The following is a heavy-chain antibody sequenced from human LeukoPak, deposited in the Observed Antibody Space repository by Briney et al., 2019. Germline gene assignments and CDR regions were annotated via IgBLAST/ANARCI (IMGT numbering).Heavy chain of an antibody. Sequence: SETLSLTCAVYGGSFSGYYWSWIRQPPGKGLEWIGEINHSGSTNYNPSLKSRVTISVDTSKNQFSLKLSSVTAADTAVYYCASVNPTSQMDNWGRGMLVTVSS. J-gene: IGHJ4*02. CDR1: GGSFSGYY. D-gene: IGHD2/OR15-2a*01. V-gene: IGHV4-34*01. CDR3: ASVNPTSQMDN. CDR2: INHSGST.